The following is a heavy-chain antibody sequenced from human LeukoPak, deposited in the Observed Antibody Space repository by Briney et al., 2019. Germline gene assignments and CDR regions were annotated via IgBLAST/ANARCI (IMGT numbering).Heavy chain of an antibody. CDR2: IYPDDSDT. Sequence: GESLKISCKGSGYGFSNSWIGWVRQMPGKGLEWMGIIYPDDSDTKYSPSFQGRATISADKSISTAYLQWSSLKASDTAMYYCARQAPLAYFDYWGQGTLVTVSS. CDR1: GYGFSNSW. CDR3: ARQAPLAYFDY. V-gene: IGHV5-51*01. J-gene: IGHJ4*02.